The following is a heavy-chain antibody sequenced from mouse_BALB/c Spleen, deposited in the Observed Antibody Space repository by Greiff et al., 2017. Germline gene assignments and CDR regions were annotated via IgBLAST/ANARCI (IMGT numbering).Heavy chain of an antibody. D-gene: IGHD1-1*01. J-gene: IGHJ2*01. CDR1: GYSFTGYN. CDR3: ARLGYYGSSYGIDY. Sequence: EVQLVESGPELEKPGASVKISCKASGYSFTGYNMNWVKQSNGKSLEWIGNIDPYYGGTSYNQKFKGKATLTVDKSSSTAYMQLKSLTSEDSAVYYCARLGYYGSSYGIDYWGQGTTLTVSS. V-gene: IGHV1-39*01. CDR2: IDPYYGGT.